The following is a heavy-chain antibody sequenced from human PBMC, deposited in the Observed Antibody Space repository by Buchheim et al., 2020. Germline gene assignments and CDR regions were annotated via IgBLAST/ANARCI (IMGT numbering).Heavy chain of an antibody. CDR1: GGSITSGHW. J-gene: IGHJ6*03. V-gene: IGHV4-4*02. CDR2: VYHSGSS. CDR3: AKKSVSGSGASSYSYMDV. Sequence: QVQLQESGPGLVKPSQTLSLTCTVAGGSITSGHWWCWVRQPPGKGLEWIGEVYHSGSSKYSPSLETRVYLSIDKSFNQFFLRLTAVTAADTGMYYCAKKSVSGSGASSYSYMDVWGKGT. D-gene: IGHD5/OR15-5a*01.